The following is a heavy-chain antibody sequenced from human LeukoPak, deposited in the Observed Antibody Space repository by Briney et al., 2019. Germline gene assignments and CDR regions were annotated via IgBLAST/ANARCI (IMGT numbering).Heavy chain of an antibody. CDR2: IWSDGTEK. CDR3: AKDAERGFDYSNSLEY. D-gene: IGHD4-11*01. J-gene: IGHJ4*02. CDR1: GFTYSHYG. V-gene: IGHV3-33*03. Sequence: GGSLRLSCAASGFTYSHYGMHWVRQAPGKGLEWVAVIWSDGTEKYYADSVKGRFTISRDNSKSTLYLVMNSLRGEDTAVYYFAKDAERGFDYSNSLEYWGLGTLVTVSS.